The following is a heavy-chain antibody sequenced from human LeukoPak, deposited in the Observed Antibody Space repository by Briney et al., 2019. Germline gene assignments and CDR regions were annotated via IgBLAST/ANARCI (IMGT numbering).Heavy chain of an antibody. D-gene: IGHD6-13*01. CDR1: GFIFSSNT. Sequence: GGSLRLSCAASGFIFSSNTMNWVRQAPGKGLEWVSSISSSSSYIYYADSVKGRFTISRDNAKNSLYLQLNSLRADDTAVYYCARDYYGSSRHAFDIWGQGTMVTVST. CDR2: ISSSSSYI. J-gene: IGHJ3*02. CDR3: ARDYYGSSRHAFDI. V-gene: IGHV3-21*06.